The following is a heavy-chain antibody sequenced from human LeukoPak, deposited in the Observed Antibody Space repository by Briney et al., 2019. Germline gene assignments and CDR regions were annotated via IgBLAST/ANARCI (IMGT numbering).Heavy chain of an antibody. Sequence: GGSLRLSCAGSGYTFSTFAMSWVRQIPGKGLEWVSAISGRGGSTNYADSVKGRFSISRDNSNNTLYLQLSSLRSEDTAVYYCARGAPGSYCSGGSCPYFDYWGQGTLISVSS. CDR1: GYTFSTFA. D-gene: IGHD2-15*01. V-gene: IGHV3-23*01. CDR3: ARGAPGSYCSGGSCPYFDY. CDR2: ISGRGGST. J-gene: IGHJ4*02.